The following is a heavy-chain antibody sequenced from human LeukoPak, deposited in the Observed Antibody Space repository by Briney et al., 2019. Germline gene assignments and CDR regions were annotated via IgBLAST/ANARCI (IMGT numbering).Heavy chain of an antibody. CDR3: ARGLHLYSYGLWNKWYFDY. V-gene: IGHV4-31*03. CDR2: IYYSGST. D-gene: IGHD5-18*01. Sequence: PSETLSLTCTVSGGSISSGGYYWSWIRQHPGKGLEWIGYIYYSGSTYYNPSLKSRVTISVDTSKNQFSLKLSSVTAADTAVYYCARGLHLYSYGLWNKWYFDYWGQGTLVTVSS. CDR1: GGSISSGGYY. J-gene: IGHJ4*02.